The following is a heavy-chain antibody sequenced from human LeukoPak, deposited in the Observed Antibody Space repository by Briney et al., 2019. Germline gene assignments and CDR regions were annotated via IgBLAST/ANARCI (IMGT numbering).Heavy chain of an antibody. Sequence: SETLSLTCTVSGGSISSRSYYWSWIRQPAGKGLEWIGRIYTSGSTNYNPSLKSRVTISVDTSKNQFSLKLSSVTAADTAVYYCARAGRTYYYDSSGYPPSTTRADVWGKGTTVTVSS. J-gene: IGHJ6*04. CDR1: GGSISSRSYY. D-gene: IGHD3-22*01. V-gene: IGHV4-61*02. CDR2: IYTSGST. CDR3: ARAGRTYYYDSSGYPPSTTRADV.